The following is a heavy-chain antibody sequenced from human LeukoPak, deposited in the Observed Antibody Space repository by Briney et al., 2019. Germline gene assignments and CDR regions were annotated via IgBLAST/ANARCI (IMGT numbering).Heavy chain of an antibody. Sequence: GGSLRLSCAASGFTFDDYGMSWVRQAPGKGLEWVSGINWNGGSTGYADSVRGRFTISRDNAKNSLYLQMNNLRAEDTALYYCARIQYSSSWYGSPFDYWGQGTLVTVSS. V-gene: IGHV3-20*04. D-gene: IGHD6-13*01. J-gene: IGHJ4*02. CDR1: GFTFDDYG. CDR2: INWNGGST. CDR3: ARIQYSSSWYGSPFDY.